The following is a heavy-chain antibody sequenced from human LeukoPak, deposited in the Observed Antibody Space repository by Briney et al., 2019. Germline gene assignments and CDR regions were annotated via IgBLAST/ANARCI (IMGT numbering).Heavy chain of an antibody. CDR3: ARERLGYSYGYPDAFDI. D-gene: IGHD5-18*01. J-gene: IGHJ3*02. Sequence: PSETLSLTCTVSGGSISSYYWSWIRQPPGKGLEWIGYIYYSGSTNYNPSLKGRVTISVDTSKNQFSLKLSSVTAADTAVYYCARERLGYSYGYPDAFDIWGQGTMVTVSS. CDR1: GGSISSYY. CDR2: IYYSGST. V-gene: IGHV4-59*01.